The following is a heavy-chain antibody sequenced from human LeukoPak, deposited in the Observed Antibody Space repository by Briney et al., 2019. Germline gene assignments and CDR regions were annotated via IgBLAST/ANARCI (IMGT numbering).Heavy chain of an antibody. V-gene: IGHV1-8*01. CDR1: GYTLTSYD. Sequence: ASVKVSCKASGYTLTSYDINWVRQATGQGLEWMGWMNPNSGNTGYAQKFQGRVTMTRNTSISTAYMELSSLRSEDTAVYCCARQHIAAADYYYGMDVWGQGTTVTVSS. J-gene: IGHJ6*02. CDR3: ARQHIAAADYYYGMDV. CDR2: MNPNSGNT. D-gene: IGHD6-13*01.